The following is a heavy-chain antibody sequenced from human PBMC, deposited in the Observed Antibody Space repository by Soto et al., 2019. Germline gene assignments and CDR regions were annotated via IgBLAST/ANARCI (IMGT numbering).Heavy chain of an antibody. CDR2: ISGSDGKT. Sequence: DVQLLESGGGLVQPGGSLRLSCAASGFSFSSYAMSWVRQAPGKGLEWVSTISGSDGKTFYADSVKGRFSISRDTSKNTLYLQMNSLRADDTAVYYCARWSYLDYWGQGTRVTVSX. V-gene: IGHV3-23*01. CDR3: ARWSYLDY. J-gene: IGHJ4*02. D-gene: IGHD3-3*01. CDR1: GFSFSSYA.